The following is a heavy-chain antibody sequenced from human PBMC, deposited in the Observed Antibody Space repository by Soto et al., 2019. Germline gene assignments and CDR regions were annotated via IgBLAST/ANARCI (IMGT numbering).Heavy chain of an antibody. V-gene: IGHV1-69*13. D-gene: IGHD3-9*01. CDR1: GGTFSSYA. CDR2: IIPIFGTA. CDR3: ARDRRRLRYFDWLLRYYGMDV. Sequence: SVKVSCKASGGTFSSYAISWVRQAPGQGLEWMGGIIPIFGTANYAQKFQVRVTITADESTSTAYMELSSLRSEDTAVYYCARDRRRLRYFDWLLRYYGMDVWGQGTTVTVSS. J-gene: IGHJ6*02.